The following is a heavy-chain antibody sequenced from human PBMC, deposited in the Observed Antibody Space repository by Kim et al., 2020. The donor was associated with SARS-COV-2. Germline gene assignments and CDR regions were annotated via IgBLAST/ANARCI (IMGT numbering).Heavy chain of an antibody. CDR3: ARPLRFGDHGPQDWFDP. J-gene: IGHJ5*02. CDR2: ICYSGST. D-gene: IGHD4-17*01. Sequence: SETLSLTCTVSGGSISSSSYYWGWIRQPPGKGLEWIGSICYSGSTYSNPSLKSRVTISVDTSKNQFSLKLSSVTAADTAVYYCARPLRFGDHGPQDWFDPWGQGTLVTVSS. V-gene: IGHV4-39*01. CDR1: GGSISSSSYY.